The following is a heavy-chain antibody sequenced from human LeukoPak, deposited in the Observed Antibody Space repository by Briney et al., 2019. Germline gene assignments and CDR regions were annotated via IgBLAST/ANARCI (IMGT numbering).Heavy chain of an antibody. CDR2: IRYDGSNK. D-gene: IGHD1-26*01. CDR3: AKGRGWEASYYYYYMDV. Sequence: GGSLRLSCAASGFTFSSYGIHWVRQAPGKGLEWVAFIRYDGSNKYYTDSVKGRFTISRDNSKNTLYLRMNSLRAEDTAVYYCAKGRGWEASYYYYYMDVWGKGTTVTISS. V-gene: IGHV3-30*02. CDR1: GFTFSSYG. J-gene: IGHJ6*03.